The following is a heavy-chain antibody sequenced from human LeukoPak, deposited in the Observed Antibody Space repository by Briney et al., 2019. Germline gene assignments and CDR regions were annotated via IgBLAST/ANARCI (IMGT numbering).Heavy chain of an antibody. D-gene: IGHD2-21*01. CDR3: ATLFKGFDY. J-gene: IGHJ4*02. V-gene: IGHV3-23*01. CDR1: GFTSSSYS. Sequence: GGSLRLSCAASGFTSSSYSINWVRQAPGKGLEWVSAISGSGGSTYYADSVKGRFTISRDNSKNTLYLQMNSLRAEDTAVYYCATLFKGFDYWGQGTLVTVSS. CDR2: ISGSGGST.